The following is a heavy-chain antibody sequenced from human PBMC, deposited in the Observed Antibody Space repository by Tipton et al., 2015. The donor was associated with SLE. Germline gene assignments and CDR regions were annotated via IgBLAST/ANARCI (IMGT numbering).Heavy chain of an antibody. CDR1: GVSISSYY. Sequence: TLSLTCSVSGVSISSYYWSWIRQPAGKGLEWIGRIYTSVTSNYNPSLRSRVTVSVDMSKNQVSLRLTSVTAADTAVYYCARDRYSNGGFDAFDIWGQGTMVTVSS. D-gene: IGHD4-11*01. J-gene: IGHJ3*02. V-gene: IGHV4-4*07. CDR3: ARDRYSNGGFDAFDI. CDR2: IYTSVTS.